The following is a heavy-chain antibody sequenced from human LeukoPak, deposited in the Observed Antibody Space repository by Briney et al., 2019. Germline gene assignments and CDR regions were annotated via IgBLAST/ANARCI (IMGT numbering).Heavy chain of an antibody. CDR2: IYYSGST. Sequence: SETLSLSCTVSGGSISSYYWRWIRQPPGKGLEWMGYIYYSGSTNYNPSLKSRVTISVDTSKNQFSLKLSSMTAADTAVYYCARVGVSYGVYHYFDYWGQGTLVTVSS. J-gene: IGHJ4*02. D-gene: IGHD3-3*01. CDR1: GGSISSYY. V-gene: IGHV4-59*01. CDR3: ARVGVSYGVYHYFDY.